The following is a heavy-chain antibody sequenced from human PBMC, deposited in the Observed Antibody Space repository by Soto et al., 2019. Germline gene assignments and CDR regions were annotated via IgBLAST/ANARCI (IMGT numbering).Heavy chain of an antibody. J-gene: IGHJ4*02. Sequence: GSLRLSCAASGFTFSSYAMSWVRQAPGKGLEWVSAISGSGGSTYYADSVKGRFTISRDNSKNTLYLQMNSLRAEDTAVYYCAKDHDYGGTFDYWGQGTLVTVSS. V-gene: IGHV3-23*01. CDR1: GFTFSSYA. CDR2: ISGSGGST. D-gene: IGHD4-17*01. CDR3: AKDHDYGGTFDY.